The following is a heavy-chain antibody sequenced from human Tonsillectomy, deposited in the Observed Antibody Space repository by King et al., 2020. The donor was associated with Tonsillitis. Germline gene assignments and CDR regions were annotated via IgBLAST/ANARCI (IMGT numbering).Heavy chain of an antibody. V-gene: IGHV3-21*01. D-gene: IGHD3-22*01. J-gene: IGHJ4*02. CDR1: GFTFSSYS. CDR3: ASELTYYYDSSGPVDC. CDR2: ISTSSSYI. Sequence: VQLVESGGGLVKPGGSLRLSCAASGFTFSSYSMNWVRQAPGKGLEWVSSISTSSSYIYYADSVKGRFTISRDNAKNSLYLQMNSLRAEDTAVYYFASELTYYYDSSGPVDCWGQGTLVTVSS.